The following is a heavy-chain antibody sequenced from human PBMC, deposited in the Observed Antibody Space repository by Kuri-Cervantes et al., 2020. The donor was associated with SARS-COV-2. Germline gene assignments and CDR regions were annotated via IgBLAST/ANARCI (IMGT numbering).Heavy chain of an antibody. D-gene: IGHD2-2*02. V-gene: IGHV3-15*01. CDR3: TTDLPNPTYPRYYYYYYGMDV. CDR2: IKSKTDGGTT. Sequence: GESLKISCAASGFTFSSYAMHWVRQAPGKGLEWVGRIKSKTDGGTTDYAAPVKGRFTISRDDSKNTLYLQMNSLKTEDTAVYYCTTDLPNPTYPRYYYYYYGMDVWGQGTTVTVSS. CDR1: GFTFSSYA. J-gene: IGHJ6*02.